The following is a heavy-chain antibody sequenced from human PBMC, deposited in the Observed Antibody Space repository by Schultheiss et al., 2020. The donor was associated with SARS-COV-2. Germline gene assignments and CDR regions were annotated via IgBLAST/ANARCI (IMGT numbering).Heavy chain of an antibody. Sequence: GGSLRLSCAASGFTFSSYAMHWVRQAPGKGLEYVSAISSNGGSTYYANSVKGRFTISRDNSKNTLYLQMGSLRAEDMAVYYCARAKSLLWFGEADEFDYWGQGILVTVSS. D-gene: IGHD3-10*01. V-gene: IGHV3-64*01. J-gene: IGHJ4*02. CDR2: ISSNGGST. CDR1: GFTFSSYA. CDR3: ARAKSLLWFGEADEFDY.